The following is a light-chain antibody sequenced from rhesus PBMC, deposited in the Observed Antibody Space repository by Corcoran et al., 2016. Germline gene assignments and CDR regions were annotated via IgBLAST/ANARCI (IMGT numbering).Light chain of an antibody. Sequence: DIQMSQSPSSLSASVGDRVTITCRASQGISSYLNWYQQKPGKVPKLPIYKASTLQSGVPSRFSGSGSGTDFTLTISSLQPEDCATYYCQHGYGTPYSFGQGTKVEIK. CDR2: KAS. J-gene: IGKJ2*01. CDR3: QHGYGTPYS. V-gene: IGKV1-32*03. CDR1: QGISSY.